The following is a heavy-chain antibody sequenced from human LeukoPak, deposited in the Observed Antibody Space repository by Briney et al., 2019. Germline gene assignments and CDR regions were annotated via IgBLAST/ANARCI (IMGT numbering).Heavy chain of an antibody. Sequence: PGGSLRLSCAASGFTFSSYSMNWVRQAPGKGLEWVSSISSSSSYIYYADSVKGRFTISRDNAKNSLYLQMNSLRAEDTDVYYCQVGATFVVFYAFDIWGQGTMVTVSS. CDR3: QVGATFVVFYAFDI. D-gene: IGHD1-26*01. J-gene: IGHJ3*02. CDR2: ISSSSSYI. CDR1: GFTFSSYS. V-gene: IGHV3-21*01.